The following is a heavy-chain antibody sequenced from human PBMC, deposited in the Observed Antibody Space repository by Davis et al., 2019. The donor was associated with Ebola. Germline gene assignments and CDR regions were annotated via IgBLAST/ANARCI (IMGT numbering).Heavy chain of an antibody. D-gene: IGHD3-16*02. J-gene: IGHJ5*02. CDR3: ARVFGGVIVPTGWFDP. CDR1: GYTFTGYY. CDR2: INPNSGGT. Sequence: AASVKVSCKASGYTFTGYYMHWVRQAPGQGLEWMGWINPNSGGTNYAQKFQGWVTMTRDTSISTAYMELSRLRSDDTAVYYCARVFGGVIVPTGWFDPWGQGTLVTVSS. V-gene: IGHV1-2*04.